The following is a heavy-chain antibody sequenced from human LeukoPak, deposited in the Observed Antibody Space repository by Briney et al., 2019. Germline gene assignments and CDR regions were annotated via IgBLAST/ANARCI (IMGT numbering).Heavy chain of an antibody. Sequence: GGSLRLSCAASGFTFSSYALSWVRQAPGKGLEWVSDISGSGGSTNYADSVKGRFTFSRDNSKNTLYLQMNSLRAEDTAVYYCAKGSYYDSSGSFYFDYWGQGTLVTVSS. CDR2: ISGSGGST. V-gene: IGHV3-23*01. CDR1: GFTFSSYA. J-gene: IGHJ4*02. CDR3: AKGSYYDSSGSFYFDY. D-gene: IGHD3-22*01.